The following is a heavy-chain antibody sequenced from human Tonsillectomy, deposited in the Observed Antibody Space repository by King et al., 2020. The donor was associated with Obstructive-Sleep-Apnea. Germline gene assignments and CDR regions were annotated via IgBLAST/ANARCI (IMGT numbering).Heavy chain of an antibody. V-gene: IGHV3-9*01. CDR1: GFMFDEYA. J-gene: IGHJ4*02. CDR3: AKVSGSYYTEFDY. CDR2: ISWNSGII. Sequence: VQLVESGGSLVQPGRSLRLSCAASGFMFDEYAIHWVRHAPGKGLEWGSVISWNSGIIGYADSVKGRFTTSRDNANNSLYLQMNTLRPEDTALYYCAKVSGSYYTEFDYWGQGTLVTVSS. D-gene: IGHD1-26*01.